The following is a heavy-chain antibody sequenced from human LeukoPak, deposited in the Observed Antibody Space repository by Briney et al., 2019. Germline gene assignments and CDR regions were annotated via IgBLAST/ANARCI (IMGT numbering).Heavy chain of an antibody. CDR1: GFTFSTYA. CDR2: IRYDGSNK. J-gene: IGHJ4*02. D-gene: IGHD4-23*01. V-gene: IGHV3-30*02. CDR3: AKPVITTVVTPGY. Sequence: GGSLRLSCAASGFTFSTYAMHWVRQAPGKGLEWVAFIRYDGSNKYYADSVKGRFTISRDNSKNTLYLQMNSLRAEDTAVYYCAKPVITTVVTPGYWGQGTLVTVSS.